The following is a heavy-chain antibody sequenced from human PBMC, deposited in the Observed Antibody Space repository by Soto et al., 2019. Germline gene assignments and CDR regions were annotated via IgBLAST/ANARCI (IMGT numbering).Heavy chain of an antibody. V-gene: IGHV1-69*13. CDR1: GGTFSSYA. D-gene: IGHD4-17*01. CDR2: IIPIFGTA. CDR3: ASRGSGMTTVTTGFDY. Sequence: SVKVSCKASGGTFSSYAISWVRQAPGQGLEWMGGIIPIFGTANYTQKFQGRVTITADESTSTAYMELSSLRSEDTAVYYCASRGSGMTTVTTGFDYWGQGTLVTVSS. J-gene: IGHJ4*02.